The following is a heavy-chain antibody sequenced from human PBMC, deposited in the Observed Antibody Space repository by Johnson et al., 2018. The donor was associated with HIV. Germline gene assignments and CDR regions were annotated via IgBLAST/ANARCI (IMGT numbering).Heavy chain of an antibody. D-gene: IGHD3-22*01. CDR2: IKSKTDGGTT. J-gene: IGHJ3*02. CDR1: GFTFNNAW. CDR3: TICITMIVVVTTDAFDI. Sequence: VQLVESGGGLVQPGRSLRLSCAASGFTFNNAWMSWVRQAPGKGLEWLGRIKSKTDGGTTDYAAPVKGRFTISRDDSKNTLYLQMNSLKTEDTAVYYCTICITMIVVVTTDAFDIWGQGTMVTVSS. V-gene: IGHV3-15*01.